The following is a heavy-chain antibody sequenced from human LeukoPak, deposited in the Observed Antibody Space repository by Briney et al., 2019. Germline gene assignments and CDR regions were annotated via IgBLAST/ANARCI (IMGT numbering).Heavy chain of an antibody. Sequence: GGSLRLSCAASGFTFSSYSMNVVRQAPGKGVEWVSSISSSISYIYYADSVKGRFTISRDNAKNSLYLQMNSLRAEDTAVYYCARDFYGDYYFDYWGRGTLVTVSS. V-gene: IGHV3-21*01. D-gene: IGHD4-17*01. CDR1: GFTFSSYS. CDR2: ISSSISYI. J-gene: IGHJ4*02. CDR3: ARDFYGDYYFDY.